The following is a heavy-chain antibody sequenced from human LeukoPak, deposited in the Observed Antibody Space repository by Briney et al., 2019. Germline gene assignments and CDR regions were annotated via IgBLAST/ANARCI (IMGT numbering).Heavy chain of an antibody. CDR2: IYYSGST. Sequence: SETLSLTCTVSGGSISSNSYYWGWIRQPPGKGLEWIGSIYYSGSTYYKSSLKSRVTISVDTSKNQFSLKLSSVTAADTAVYYCARGGKRAVAGTRSPQYFQHWGQGTLVTVSS. CDR1: GGSISSNSYY. V-gene: IGHV4-39*01. J-gene: IGHJ1*01. CDR3: ARGGKRAVAGTRSPQYFQH. D-gene: IGHD6-19*01.